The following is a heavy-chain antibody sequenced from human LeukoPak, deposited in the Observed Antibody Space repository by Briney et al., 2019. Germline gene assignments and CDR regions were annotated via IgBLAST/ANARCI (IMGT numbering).Heavy chain of an antibody. J-gene: IGHJ4*02. CDR3: VKDRGQWLRDIDY. V-gene: IGHV3-23*01. CDR1: GFTFSSYA. Sequence: PGGSLRLSCAASGFTFSSYAMSWVRQAPGKGLEWVSGISSGGGSTYYADSVKGRFTISRDNSKNTLYLQMNSLRAEDTAVYYCVKDRGQWLRDIDYWGQGTLVTVSS. D-gene: IGHD5-12*01. CDR2: ISSGGGST.